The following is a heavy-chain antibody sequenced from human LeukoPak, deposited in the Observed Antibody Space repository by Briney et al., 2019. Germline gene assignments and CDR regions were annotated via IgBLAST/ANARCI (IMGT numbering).Heavy chain of an antibody. D-gene: IGHD3-16*01. Sequence: ASVKVSCKPSGYSFTINGISWVRQAPGQGLEWMAWISANSGNTNYAQNFQDRVTLTTDTSTSTAYMELRSLRSDDTAVHYCARDVNYAFDYWGQGTLVTVSS. V-gene: IGHV1-18*01. CDR3: ARDVNYAFDY. J-gene: IGHJ4*02. CDR1: GYSFTING. CDR2: ISANSGNT.